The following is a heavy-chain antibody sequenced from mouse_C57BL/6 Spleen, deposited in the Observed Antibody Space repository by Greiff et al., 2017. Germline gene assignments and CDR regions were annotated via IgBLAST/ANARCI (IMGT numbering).Heavy chain of an antibody. CDR1: GYTFTSYW. CDR3: ATTRTGAYYFDY. V-gene: IGHV1-50*01. D-gene: IGHD3-3*01. Sequence: QVQLQQSGAELVKPGASVKLSCKASGYTFTSYWMQWVKQRPGQGLEWIGEIDPSDSYTNYNQKFKGKATLTVDTSSSTAYMQLSSLTSEDSAVYYCATTRTGAYYFDYWGQGTTLTVSS. J-gene: IGHJ2*01. CDR2: IDPSDSYT.